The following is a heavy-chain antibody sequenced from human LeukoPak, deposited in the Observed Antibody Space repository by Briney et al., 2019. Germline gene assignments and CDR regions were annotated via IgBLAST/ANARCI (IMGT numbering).Heavy chain of an antibody. Sequence: PGGSLRLSCAASGFTFSSYWMSWVRQAPGKGLEWVTNIKQDGSEKYYVDSVKGRFTISRDNAKNSLYLQMNSLRAEDTAVYYCARRAAAATRNAFDIWGQGTMVTVSS. J-gene: IGHJ3*02. CDR1: GFTFSSYW. CDR3: ARRAAAATRNAFDI. D-gene: IGHD6-13*01. CDR2: IKQDGSEK. V-gene: IGHV3-7*01.